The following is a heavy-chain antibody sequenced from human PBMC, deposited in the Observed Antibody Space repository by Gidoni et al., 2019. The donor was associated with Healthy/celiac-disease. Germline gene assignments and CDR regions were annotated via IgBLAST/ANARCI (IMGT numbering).Heavy chain of an antibody. Sequence: QVQLQESGPGLVKPSQTLSLTCTVSGGSISRGDYYWSWIRQPPGKGLEWIGYIYYSGSTYYNPSLKSRVTISVDTAKNQFSLKLSSVTAADTAVYYCARAKQYYDFWSGYYEEWFDPWGQGTLVTVSS. CDR2: IYYSGST. V-gene: IGHV4-30-4*01. CDR3: ARAKQYYDFWSGYYEEWFDP. CDR1: GGSISRGDYY. J-gene: IGHJ5*02. D-gene: IGHD3-3*01.